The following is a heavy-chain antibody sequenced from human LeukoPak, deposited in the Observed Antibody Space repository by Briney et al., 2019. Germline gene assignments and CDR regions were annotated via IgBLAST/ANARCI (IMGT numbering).Heavy chain of an antibody. CDR3: TPGNYGDYSIH. Sequence: GGSLRLSCAPSGFTFSNAWMSWVRQAPGEGLEWVGRIKGKTDVGTTDYAAPVKGRFTISRADSKNTMYLQMNSLKTEDTAVYYCTPGNYGDYSIHWGQGTRVTVSS. V-gene: IGHV3-15*01. CDR2: IKGKTDVGTT. CDR1: GFTFSNAW. J-gene: IGHJ4*02. D-gene: IGHD4-17*01.